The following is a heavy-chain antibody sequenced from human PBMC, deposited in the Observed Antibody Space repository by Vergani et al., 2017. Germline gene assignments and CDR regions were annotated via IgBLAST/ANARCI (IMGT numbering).Heavy chain of an antibody. V-gene: IGHV3-48*03. J-gene: IGHJ2*01. CDR2: ISSSGSTI. D-gene: IGHD6-19*01. CDR1: GFTFSSYE. CDR3: ARVSYSSPGNNWYFDI. Sequence: EVQLVESGGGLVQPGGSLRLSCAASGFTFSSYEMNWVRQAPGKGLEWVSYISSSGSTIYYADSVKGRFTISRDNAKNSLYLQMNSLRAEDTAVYYCARVSYSSPGNNWYFDIWGRGTLVTVSS.